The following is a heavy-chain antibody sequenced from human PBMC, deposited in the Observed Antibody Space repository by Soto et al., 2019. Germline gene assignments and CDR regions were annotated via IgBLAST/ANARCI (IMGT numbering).Heavy chain of an antibody. J-gene: IGHJ4*02. V-gene: IGHV3-74*01. D-gene: IGHD3-10*01. CDR3: ASEAGSGSYYNHY. CDR1: GFTFSSYW. Sequence: EVQLVESGGGLVQPGGSLRLSCAASGFTFSSYWMHWVRQAPGKGLVWVSRINSDGSSTSYADSVKGRFTISRDNAKNTRYLQMNSLRAEDTAVYYCASEAGSGSYYNHYWGQGTLVTVSS. CDR2: INSDGSST.